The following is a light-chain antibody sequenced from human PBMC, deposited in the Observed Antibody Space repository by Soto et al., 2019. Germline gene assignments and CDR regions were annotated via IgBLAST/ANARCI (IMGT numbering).Light chain of an antibody. CDR2: VAS. Sequence: EVVLTQSPGTLSLSPGERATLSCRASQSVNNNYLAWYQHKPGQAPRLLIYVASSRATGIPDRFSGSGSGTDFTLTISRREPEDCAVYYCQQYGNTWWTFGQGTKVEIK. J-gene: IGKJ1*01. CDR1: QSVNNNY. V-gene: IGKV3-20*01. CDR3: QQYGNTWWT.